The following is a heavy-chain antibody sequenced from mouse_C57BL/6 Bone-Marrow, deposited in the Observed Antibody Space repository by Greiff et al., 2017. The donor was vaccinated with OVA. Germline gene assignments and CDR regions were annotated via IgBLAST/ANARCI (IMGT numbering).Heavy chain of an antibody. CDR2: IDPSDSET. V-gene: IGHV1-52*01. CDR1: GYTFTSYW. J-gene: IGHJ3*01. CDR3: ARMGDYYSNPWFAY. Sequence: QVQLQQPGAELVRPGSSVKLSCKASGYTFTSYWMHWVKQRPIQGLEWIGNIDPSDSETHYNQKFKDKATLTVDKSSSTAYMQISSLTSEDSAVYYCARMGDYYSNPWFAYWGQGTLVTVSA. D-gene: IGHD2-5*01.